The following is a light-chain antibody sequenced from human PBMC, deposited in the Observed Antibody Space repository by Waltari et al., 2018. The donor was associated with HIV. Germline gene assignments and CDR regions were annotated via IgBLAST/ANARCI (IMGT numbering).Light chain of an antibody. J-gene: IGLJ2*01. V-gene: IGLV2-8*01. CDR3: ASHAGSKDV. CDR2: NVT. Sequence: QSALTQPPSASGSPGQSVTISCTGTSSAIGAYNYVSWFQQHPGKAPKPMIYNVTKRPSGVPDRFSGSKYGNTASLTVSGLQAEDEADYYCASHAGSKDVFGGGTRLTVL. CDR1: SSAIGAYNY.